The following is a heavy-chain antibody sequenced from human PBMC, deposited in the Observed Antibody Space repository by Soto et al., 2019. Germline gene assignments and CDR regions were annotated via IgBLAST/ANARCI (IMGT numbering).Heavy chain of an antibody. D-gene: IGHD1-20*01. V-gene: IGHV4-59*01. CDR3: ARYKSNYYYGMDV. CDR2: IYYSGIT. J-gene: IGHJ6*02. Sequence: QVQLQESGPGLVKPSETLSLTCTVSGGSISSYYWSWIRQPPGKGLEWIGYIYYSGITNYNPSLKIRVTISVDTSKSQFSLKLSSVTAADTAVYYCARYKSNYYYGMDVWGQGTTVTVSS. CDR1: GGSISSYY.